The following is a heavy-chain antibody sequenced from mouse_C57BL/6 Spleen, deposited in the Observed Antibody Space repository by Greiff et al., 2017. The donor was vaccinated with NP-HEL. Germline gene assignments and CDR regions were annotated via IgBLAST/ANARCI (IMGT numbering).Heavy chain of an antibody. CDR2: ISSGGDYI. CDR1: GFTFSSYA. CDR3: TRDPGGFAY. Sequence: EVMLVESGEGLVKPGGSLKLSCAASGFTFSSYAMSWVRQTPEKRLEWVAYISSGGDYIYYADTVKGRFTISRDKARNTLYLQMSSLKSEDTAMYYCTRDPGGFAYWGQGTLVTVSA. V-gene: IGHV5-9-1*02. J-gene: IGHJ3*01.